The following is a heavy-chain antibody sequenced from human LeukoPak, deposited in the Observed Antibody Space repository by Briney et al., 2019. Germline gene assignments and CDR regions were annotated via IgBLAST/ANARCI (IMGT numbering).Heavy chain of an antibody. CDR3: ARDFAGVAKGAFDI. CDR2: IYYSGST. V-gene: IGHV4-59*01. CDR1: GGSISSYY. D-gene: IGHD3-3*01. Sequence: PSEALSLTCTVSGGSISSYYWSWIRQPPGKGPEWIGYIYYSGSTNYNPSLKSRVTISVDTSKNQFSLKLSSVTAADTAVYYCARDFAGVAKGAFDIWGQGTMVTVSS. J-gene: IGHJ3*02.